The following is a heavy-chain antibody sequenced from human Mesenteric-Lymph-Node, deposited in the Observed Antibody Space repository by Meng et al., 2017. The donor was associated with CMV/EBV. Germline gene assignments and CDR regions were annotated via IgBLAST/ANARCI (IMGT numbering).Heavy chain of an antibody. CDR2: IIPIFGTA. Sequence: SVKVSCKASGGTFSSYAISWVRQAPGQGLEWMGGIIPIFGTANYAQKFQGRVTITTDESTSTGYMELSSLTSEDTAVYYCAREEAGRLIYGMDVWGQGTKVTVSS. CDR3: AREEAGRLIYGMDV. V-gene: IGHV1-69*05. J-gene: IGHJ6*02. CDR1: GGTFSSYA. D-gene: IGHD3-22*01.